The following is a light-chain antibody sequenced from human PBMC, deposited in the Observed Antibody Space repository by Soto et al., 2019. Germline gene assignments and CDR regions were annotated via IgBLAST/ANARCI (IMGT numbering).Light chain of an antibody. CDR1: QSVSSN. Sequence: EIVMTRSPATLSVSPGERATLSCRASQSVSSNLAWYQQKPGQAPRLLIYGASTRATGIPARFSGSGSGTEFTLTISSLQSEDFAVYYCQQYNNWPPWTFGQRTKVDIK. V-gene: IGKV3-15*01. J-gene: IGKJ1*01. CDR3: QQYNNWPPWT. CDR2: GAS.